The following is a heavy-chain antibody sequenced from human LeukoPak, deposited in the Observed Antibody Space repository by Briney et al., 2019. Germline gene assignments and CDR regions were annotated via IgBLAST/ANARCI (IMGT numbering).Heavy chain of an antibody. CDR1: GFTFSNAW. Sequence: GGSLRLSCAASGFTFSNAWMSWVRQAPGKGLEWVGRIKSKTDGGTTDYAAPVKGRSTISRDDSKNTLYLQMNSLKTEDTAVYYCTTDPRLAYYYYYYMDVWGKGTTVTISS. V-gene: IGHV3-15*01. CDR2: IKSKTDGGTT. J-gene: IGHJ6*03. CDR3: TTDPRLAYYYYYYMDV. D-gene: IGHD3-16*01.